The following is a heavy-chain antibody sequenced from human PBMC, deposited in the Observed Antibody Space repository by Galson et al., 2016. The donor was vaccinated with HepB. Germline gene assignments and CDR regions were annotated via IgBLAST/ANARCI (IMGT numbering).Heavy chain of an antibody. Sequence: LSLTCSVSYGSITTDSHYWDWIRQSPGKGLEWIGSVYYTGNSYYGPSLKSRATISVDTSKNHFSLKLTSVTAADTAMYYCARHREGGALGGMDVWGQGTTVTVSS. CDR2: VYYTGNS. J-gene: IGHJ6*02. D-gene: IGHD5-24*01. V-gene: IGHV4-39*01. CDR1: YGSITTDSHY. CDR3: ARHREGGALGGMDV.